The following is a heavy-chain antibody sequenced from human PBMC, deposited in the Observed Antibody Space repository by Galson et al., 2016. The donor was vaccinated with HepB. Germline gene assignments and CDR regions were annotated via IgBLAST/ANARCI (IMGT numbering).Heavy chain of an antibody. D-gene: IGHD3-16*01. CDR2: ISGSGTNT. CDR1: GFTFTSYA. CDR3: ARGGGRLDC. Sequence: SLRLSCAASGFTFTSYAMSWVRQAPGKGLEWVSAISGSGTNTYYADSVKGRFTISRDISKNTLYLQMNSLGAEDTGVYYCARGGGRLDCWGQGTLVTVSS. J-gene: IGHJ4*02. V-gene: IGHV3-23*01.